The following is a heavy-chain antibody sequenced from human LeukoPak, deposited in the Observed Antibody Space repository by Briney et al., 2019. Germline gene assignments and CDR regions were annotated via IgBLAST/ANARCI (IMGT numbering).Heavy chain of an antibody. CDR3: ARDRIAAAEGPTDAFDI. V-gene: IGHV1-46*01. CDR1: GYTFTSYY. J-gene: IGHJ3*02. Sequence: ASVKVSCKASGYTFTSYYMHWVRQAPGQGLEWMGIINPSGGSTSYAQKFQGRVTMTRDTSTSTVYMELSSLRSEDTAVYYCARDRIAAAEGPTDAFDIWGQGTMVTVSS. CDR2: INPSGGST. D-gene: IGHD6-13*01.